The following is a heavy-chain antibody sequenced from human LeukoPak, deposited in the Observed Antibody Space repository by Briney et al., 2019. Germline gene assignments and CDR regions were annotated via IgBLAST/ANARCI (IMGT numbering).Heavy chain of an antibody. Sequence: GGSLRLSCTASGFAFSSYAMSWVRQAPGVGLEWVSAIDGGGGRTWHADSVRGGFTISRDNSKNTLFMQMNSLRAEDTAVYYCAKDFYDSSGSRYDYWGQGTLVTVSS. CDR3: AKDFYDSSGSRYDY. V-gene: IGHV3-23*01. CDR1: GFAFSSYA. CDR2: IDGGGGRT. D-gene: IGHD3-22*01. J-gene: IGHJ4*02.